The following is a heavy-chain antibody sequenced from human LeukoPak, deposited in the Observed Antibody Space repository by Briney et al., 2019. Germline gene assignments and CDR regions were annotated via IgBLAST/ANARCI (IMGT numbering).Heavy chain of an antibody. CDR1: GGSISSGDYP. V-gene: IGHV4-30-2*01. CDR2: IFHIGHT. CDR3: ARGFYGAGSHFDY. J-gene: IGHJ4*02. D-gene: IGHD3-10*01. Sequence: SETLSLTCTVSGGSISSGDYPWSWIRQPPGKGLEWIGYIFHIGHTSYNPSLKSRVTISVDMSKNQLSLRLNSVTAADTAVYYCARGFYGAGSHFDYWGQGTLVTVSS.